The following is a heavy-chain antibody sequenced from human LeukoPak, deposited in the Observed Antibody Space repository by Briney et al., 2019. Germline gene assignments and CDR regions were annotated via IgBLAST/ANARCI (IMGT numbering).Heavy chain of an antibody. CDR2: IIPIFGTA. V-gene: IGHV1-69*13. CDR3: ARGRLVGSKYYFDY. D-gene: IGHD6-6*01. Sequence: VASVKVSCKASGGTFSSYAISWVRQAPGQGLEWMGGIIPIFGTANYAQKFQGRVTITADESTSTAYMELSSLRSEDTAVYYCARGRLVGSKYYFDYWGQGTLVTVSS. CDR1: GGTFSSYA. J-gene: IGHJ4*02.